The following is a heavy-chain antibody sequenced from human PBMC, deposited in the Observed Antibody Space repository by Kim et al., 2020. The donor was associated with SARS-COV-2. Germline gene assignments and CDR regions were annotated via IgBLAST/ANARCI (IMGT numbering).Heavy chain of an antibody. CDR1: GGSVSSGSYY. CDR3: ARDPGGITGTYYYYYG. D-gene: IGHD1-20*01. Sequence: SETLSLTCTVSGGSVSSGSYYWSWIRQPPGKGLEWIGYIYYSGSTNYNPSLKSRVTISVDTSKNQFSLKLSSVTAADTAVYYCARDPGGITGTYYYYYG. CDR2: IYYSGST. J-gene: IGHJ6*01. V-gene: IGHV4-61*01.